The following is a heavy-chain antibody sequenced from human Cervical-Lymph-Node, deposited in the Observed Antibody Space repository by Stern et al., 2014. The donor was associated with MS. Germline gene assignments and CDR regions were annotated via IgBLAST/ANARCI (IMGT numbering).Heavy chain of an antibody. J-gene: IGHJ4*02. D-gene: IGHD3-16*01. Sequence: QVQLVQSGAEVKKPGASVKVSCKASGYTFTSYAMHWVRQAPGQRLEWMGWINAGNGNTKYSQKFQGRVTITRDTSASTACMELSSLRSEDTAVYYCARNRVWGGTDYWGQGTLVTVSS. CDR1: GYTFTSYA. V-gene: IGHV1-3*01. CDR2: INAGNGNT. CDR3: ARNRVWGGTDY.